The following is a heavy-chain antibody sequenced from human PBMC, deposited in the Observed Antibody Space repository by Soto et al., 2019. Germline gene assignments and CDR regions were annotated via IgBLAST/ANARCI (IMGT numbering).Heavy chain of an antibody. Sequence: SVKVACKASGGTFNNYAISWVRQAPGQGLEWMGGIIPIFATANYAQKFQGRLTITADEYTSSAYMELSSLTSDDTAVYYCARDAFYYDGPSGIYYFDYWGQGTPVTVSS. CDR2: IIPIFATA. J-gene: IGHJ4*02. CDR1: GGTFNNYA. V-gene: IGHV1-69*13. CDR3: ARDAFYYDGPSGIYYFDY. D-gene: IGHD3-22*01.